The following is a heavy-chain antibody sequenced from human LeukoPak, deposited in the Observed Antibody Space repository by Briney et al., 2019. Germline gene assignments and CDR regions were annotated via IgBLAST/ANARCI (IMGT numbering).Heavy chain of an antibody. V-gene: IGHV3-23*01. J-gene: IGHJ4*02. CDR1: GFTFSSYA. CDR2: ISGSGGST. D-gene: IGHD3-16*02. Sequence: PGGSLRLSCAASGFTFSSYAMSWVRQAPGKGLEWVSAISGSGGSTYYADSVKGRFTISRDNSKNTLYPQMNSLRAEDTAVYYCAKDPRRRSFYDYVWGSYPDYWGQGTLVTVSS. CDR3: AKDPRRRSFYDYVWGSYPDY.